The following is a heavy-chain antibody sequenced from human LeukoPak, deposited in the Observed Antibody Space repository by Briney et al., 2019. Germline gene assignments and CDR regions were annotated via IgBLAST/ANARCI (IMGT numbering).Heavy chain of an antibody. J-gene: IGHJ3*02. CDR3: ARDQSGSFHGAFDI. CDR2: IYYSGST. V-gene: IGHV4-31*03. CDR1: GGSISSGGYY. Sequence: KASQTLSLTCTVSGGSISSGGYYWSWIRQHPGKGLEWIGYIYYSGSTYYNPSLKSRVTISVDTSKNQFSLKLSSVTAADTAVYYCARDQSGSFHGAFDIWGQGTMVTVSS. D-gene: IGHD2-15*01.